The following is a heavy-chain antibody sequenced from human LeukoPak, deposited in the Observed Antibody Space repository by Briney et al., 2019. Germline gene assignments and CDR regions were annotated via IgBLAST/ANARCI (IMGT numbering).Heavy chain of an antibody. V-gene: IGHV4-39*07. Sequence: KPSETLSLTCSVSGGSISSHSYYWGWIRQPPGKGLEWIGSIYHSGSTYYNPSLNSRVTISRDTAKNHFSLRLSTVTAADTAVYFCARGRVSSSTWYSTYYYYFYMDVWSKGTTVTVS. CDR1: GGSISSHSYY. CDR3: ARGRVSSSTWYSTYYYYFYMDV. CDR2: IYHSGST. D-gene: IGHD6-13*01. J-gene: IGHJ6*03.